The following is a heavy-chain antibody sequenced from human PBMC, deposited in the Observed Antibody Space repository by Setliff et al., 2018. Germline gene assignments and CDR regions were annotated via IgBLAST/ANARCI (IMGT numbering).Heavy chain of an antibody. Sequence: KPSETLSLTCTVYGVSFSGYYWGWVRQSPGKGLDWIGEINHSGTTNYDPSLEGRISISVDTSKRQFSLKLTSVTAADMALYYCRFWSGYYKNDYWAQGTLVTVSS. CDR3: RFWSGYYKNDY. V-gene: IGHV4-34*01. J-gene: IGHJ4*02. CDR2: INHSGTT. D-gene: IGHD3-3*01. CDR1: GVSFSGYY.